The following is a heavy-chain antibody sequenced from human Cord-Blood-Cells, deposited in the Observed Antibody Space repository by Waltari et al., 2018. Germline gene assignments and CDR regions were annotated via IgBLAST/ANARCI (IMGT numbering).Heavy chain of an antibody. V-gene: IGHV4-34*01. Sequence: QVQLQQWGAGLLKPSETLSLTCAVYGGSFSGYYWRWIRQPPGQGLEWLGGINHSGSTNYNPSLKSRVTISVDTSKNQFSLKLSSVTAADTAVYYCARGPHEEEWLTYYDFWSGYRRNSGAFDIWGQGTMVTVSS. D-gene: IGHD3-3*01. CDR3: ARGPHEEEWLTYYDFWSGYRRNSGAFDI. CDR2: INHSGST. CDR1: GGSFSGYY. J-gene: IGHJ3*02.